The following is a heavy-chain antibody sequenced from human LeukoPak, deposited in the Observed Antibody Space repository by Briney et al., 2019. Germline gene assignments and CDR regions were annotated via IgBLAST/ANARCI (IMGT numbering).Heavy chain of an antibody. D-gene: IGHD2-2*01. Sequence: PSETLSHTCTVSGGSISSGGYYWSWIRQPPGKGLEWIGYIYQSGTTYYNPSLKSRITISVDRYENQFSLKLSSVTAADTAVYYCARDYCSTTRCAYSDSWGQGTLVTVSS. V-gene: IGHV4-30-2*01. CDR3: ARDYCSTTRCAYSDS. CDR1: GGSISSGGYY. CDR2: IYQSGTT. J-gene: IGHJ4*02.